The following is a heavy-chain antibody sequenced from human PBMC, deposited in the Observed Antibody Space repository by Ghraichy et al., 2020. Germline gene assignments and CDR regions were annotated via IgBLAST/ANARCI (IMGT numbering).Heavy chain of an antibody. D-gene: IGHD3-22*01. Sequence: GGSLRLSCAASGFSFSRYWMSWVRQAPGKGLEWVANTRQDGSESYYVDSVKGRFTISRDNAKNSLYLQMNRLRAEDTAVYYCARGDYYDSSGHYIEAFDIWSQGTMVTVSS. J-gene: IGHJ3*02. CDR1: GFSFSRYW. V-gene: IGHV3-7*01. CDR3: ARGDYYDSSGHYIEAFDI. CDR2: TRQDGSES.